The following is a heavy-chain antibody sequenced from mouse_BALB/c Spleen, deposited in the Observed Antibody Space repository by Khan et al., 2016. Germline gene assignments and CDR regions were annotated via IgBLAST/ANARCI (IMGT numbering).Heavy chain of an antibody. Sequence: VQLQESGPGLVQPSQSLSITCTVSGFSLTSYGVHWVRQSPGKGLEWLGVIWSGESTDYNAAFISRLSISQDNSKSQVFLKMNSLQANDTAIYYCARTALATYYAMDYWGQGTSVTVSS. CDR3: ARTALATYYAMDY. V-gene: IGHV2-2*02. CDR2: IWSGEST. D-gene: IGHD3-1*01. J-gene: IGHJ4*01. CDR1: GFSLTSYG.